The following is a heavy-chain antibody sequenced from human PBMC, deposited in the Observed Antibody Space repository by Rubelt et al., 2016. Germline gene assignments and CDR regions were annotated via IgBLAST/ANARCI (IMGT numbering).Heavy chain of an antibody. D-gene: IGHD5-24*01. Sequence: EVPLVESGGGLVQPGGSLRLSCAASGFSFSSYAMSWVRQAPGKGLEWVSTICAGGGTTYYADSVKGRFTISRDDSKYTLCLQMNSLRVVDTALYYCAKLQGLDAYNLLYYWGQGTLVTVSS. CDR2: ICAGGGTT. V-gene: IGHV3-23*04. CDR1: GFSFSSYA. J-gene: IGHJ4*02. CDR3: AKLQGLDAYNLLYY.